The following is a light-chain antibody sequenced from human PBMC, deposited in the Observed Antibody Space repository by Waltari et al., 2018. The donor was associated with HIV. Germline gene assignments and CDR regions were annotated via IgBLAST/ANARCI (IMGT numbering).Light chain of an antibody. Sequence: EIVMTQSPATLSVSPGERATLSCRASQSVTSNLAWYQQKPGQAPRLLIYGASTRATGIPARFSGSGSGTDFTLTIRSLQSEDFAVYYCQQYNNWPPTFGQG. J-gene: IGKJ1*01. CDR2: GAS. CDR3: QQYNNWPPT. V-gene: IGKV3-15*01. CDR1: QSVTSN.